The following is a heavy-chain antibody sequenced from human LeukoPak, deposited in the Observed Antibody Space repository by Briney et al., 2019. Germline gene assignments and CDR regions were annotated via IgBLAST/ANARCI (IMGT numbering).Heavy chain of an antibody. J-gene: IGHJ4*02. V-gene: IGHV4-59*01. CDR3: ARSFSEKFYFES. CDR1: GGSINTNY. D-gene: IGHD1-26*01. CDR2: IYLSGST. Sequence: SETLSLTCTVSGGSINTNYWSWIRQPPGKGLEWIGYIYLSGSTNYNPSLESRVTISVDTSKDQFSLRLTSVTAADTAVYFCARSFSEKFYFESWGQGTLVTVSS.